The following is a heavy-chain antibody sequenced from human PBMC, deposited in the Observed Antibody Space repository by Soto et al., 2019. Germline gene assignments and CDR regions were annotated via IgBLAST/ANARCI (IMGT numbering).Heavy chain of an antibody. CDR2: ISTAGDT. V-gene: IGHV3-13*01. CDR3: ARGGDRFDGMDV. CDR1: GFGFNGYD. Sequence: LSCAASGFGFNGYDMHWVRQAPGKNLEWVAAISTAGDTYYLGSVKGRFTISREDAKNSLSLQMNSLRVGDTAVYYCARGGDRFDGMDVWGQGTTVTVSS. D-gene: IGHD3-16*01. J-gene: IGHJ6*02.